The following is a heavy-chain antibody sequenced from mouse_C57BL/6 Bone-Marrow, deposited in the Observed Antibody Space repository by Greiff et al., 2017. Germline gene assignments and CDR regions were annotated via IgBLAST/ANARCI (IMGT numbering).Heavy chain of an antibody. V-gene: IGHV1-81*01. CDR2: IYPRSGNT. CDR1: GYTFTSYG. Sequence: QVQLKESGAELARPGASVKLSCKASGYTFTSYGISWVKQRTGQGLEWIGEIYPRSGNTYYNEKFKGKATLTADKSSSTAYMELRSLTSEDSAVYFCARSGLPLFDYWGQGTTLTVSS. CDR3: ARSGLPLFDY. D-gene: IGHD5-5*01. J-gene: IGHJ2*01.